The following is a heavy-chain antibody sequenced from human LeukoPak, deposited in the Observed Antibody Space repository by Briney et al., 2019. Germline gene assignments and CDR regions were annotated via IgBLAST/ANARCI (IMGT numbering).Heavy chain of an antibody. CDR1: GGSFSGYY. D-gene: IGHD7-27*01. J-gene: IGHJ4*02. CDR2: INHSGST. Sequence: PSETLSLTCAVYGGSFSGYYWTWIRQPPGKGLEWIGEINHSGSTNYNPSLKSPVTISVDTSKSQFSLKLSSVTAADTAVYYCAREGLGIVLPIDYWGQGTLVTVSS. CDR3: AREGLGIVLPIDY. V-gene: IGHV4-34*01.